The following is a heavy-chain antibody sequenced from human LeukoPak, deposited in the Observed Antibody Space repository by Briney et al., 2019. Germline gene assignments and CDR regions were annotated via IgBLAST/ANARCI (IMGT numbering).Heavy chain of an antibody. V-gene: IGHV3-48*03. CDR1: EFTFSSYE. CDR2: ISSSGSAI. J-gene: IGHJ4*02. D-gene: IGHD3-16*01. CDR3: ARDLASPRYYFDY. Sequence: GGSLRLSCAASEFTFSSYEMNWVRQAPGKWQERVSYISSSGSAIYYADSVKGRFTISRDNAKNSLYLQMNSLRAEDTAVYYCARDLASPRYYFDYWGQGTLVTVSS.